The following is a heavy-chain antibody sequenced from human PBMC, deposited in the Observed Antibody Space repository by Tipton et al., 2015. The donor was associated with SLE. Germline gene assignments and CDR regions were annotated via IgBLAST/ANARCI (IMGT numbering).Heavy chain of an antibody. CDR3: AKGGYSSSWGPFHY. D-gene: IGHD6-13*01. V-gene: IGHV3-9*01. Sequence: SLRLSCAASGFTFDDYAMHWVRQAPGKGLEWVSGISWNSGSIGYADSVKGRFTISRDNAKNSLYLQMNSLRAEDTALYYCAKGGYSSSWGPFHYWGQGTLVTVSS. J-gene: IGHJ4*02. CDR2: ISWNSGSI. CDR1: GFTFDDYA.